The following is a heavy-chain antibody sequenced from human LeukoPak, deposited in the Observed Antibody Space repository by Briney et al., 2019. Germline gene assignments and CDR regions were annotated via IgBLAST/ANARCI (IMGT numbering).Heavy chain of an antibody. CDR1: GGSFSGYY. CDR2: INHSGST. CDR3: ASGYDSSGKDDY. Sequence: PSETLSLTCAVYGGSFSGYYWSWIRQPPGKGLEWIGEINHSGSTNYNPSLKSRVTISVDTSKNQFSLKLSSVTAADTAVYYCASGYDSSGKDDYWGQGTLVTVSS. D-gene: IGHD3-22*01. V-gene: IGHV4-34*01. J-gene: IGHJ4*02.